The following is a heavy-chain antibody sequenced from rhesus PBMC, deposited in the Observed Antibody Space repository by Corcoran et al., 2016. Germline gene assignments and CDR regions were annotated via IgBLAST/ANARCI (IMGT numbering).Heavy chain of an antibody. Sequence: DVQLVESGGGLVKPGGSLRLSCVASWFTFSSYVMHWVRQAPGKGLGGDSVISESVGTIKYADTRKGRYTISRENAKNSLCLQRNSRRAEDTAVYDCTMGEYSSWSRWGQGVLVTVSS. J-gene: IGHJ4*01. V-gene: IGHV3S26*01. CDR2: ISESVGTI. D-gene: IGHD6-13*01. CDR3: TMGEYSSWSR. CDR1: WFTFSSYV.